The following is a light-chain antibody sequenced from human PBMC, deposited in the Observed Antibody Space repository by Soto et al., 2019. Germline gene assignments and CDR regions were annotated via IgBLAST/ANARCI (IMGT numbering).Light chain of an antibody. CDR1: QSVTSN. CDR2: DAS. Sequence: EIVLTQSPDTLALSPGEVATLSCWASQSVTSNLAWYQQKPGQAPRLLIYDASNRATGIPARFSGSGSGTDFTLTISSLEPEDFAVYYCQQRSNWPITFGQGTRLEIK. CDR3: QQRSNWPIT. J-gene: IGKJ5*01. V-gene: IGKV3-11*01.